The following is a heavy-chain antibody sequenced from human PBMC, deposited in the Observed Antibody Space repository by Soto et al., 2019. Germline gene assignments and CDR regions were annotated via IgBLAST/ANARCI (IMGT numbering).Heavy chain of an antibody. J-gene: IGHJ4*02. V-gene: IGHV5-51*01. CDR3: ARPGRLRYTSSFDY. D-gene: IGHD3-9*01. CDR2: IYPGDSDI. Sequence: GESLKISCKGSGYSFTNYWIGWVRQMPGKGLEWMGIIYPGDSDIRYSPSFQGQVTISADKSTSTAYLQWSSLKASDTAMYYCARPGRLRYTSSFDYWGQGTQVTSPQ. CDR1: GYSFTNYW.